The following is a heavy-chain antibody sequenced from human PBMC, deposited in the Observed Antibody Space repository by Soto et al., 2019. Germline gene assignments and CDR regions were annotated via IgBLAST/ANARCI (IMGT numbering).Heavy chain of an antibody. J-gene: IGHJ1*01. CDR2: ISGSATFT. D-gene: IGHD5-12*01. V-gene: IGHV3-23*01. CDR1: GFTFNIYA. CDR3: TKDRPRESGYYVGAQEYFQH. Sequence: EVQLLESGGGLVQPGGSLRLSCAASGFTFNIYAMSWVRQAPGRGLEWVSAISGSATFTYYADSVKGRFTISRDNSKNTLFLQMNSLRAEDTALYYCTKDRPRESGYYVGAQEYFQHWGQGTLVTVFS.